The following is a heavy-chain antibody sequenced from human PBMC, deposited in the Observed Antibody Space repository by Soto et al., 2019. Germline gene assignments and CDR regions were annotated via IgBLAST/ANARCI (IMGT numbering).Heavy chain of an antibody. Sequence: GGSLRLSCAASGFTFSSYAMSWVRQAPGKGLEWVSAISGSGGSTYYADSVKGRYTISRDNSKNTLYLQMNSLRDEGTAVYYCAKAGRELLNFDFDYWGQGTLVTVSS. D-gene: IGHD1-26*01. J-gene: IGHJ4*02. V-gene: IGHV3-23*01. CDR1: GFTFSSYA. CDR2: ISGSGGST. CDR3: AKAGRELLNFDFDY.